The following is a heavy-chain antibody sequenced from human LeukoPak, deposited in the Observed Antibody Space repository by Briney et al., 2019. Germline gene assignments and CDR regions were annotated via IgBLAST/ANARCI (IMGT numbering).Heavy chain of an antibody. CDR1: GFTFSSYS. J-gene: IGHJ6*03. CDR2: ISSSSSYI. D-gene: IGHD3-3*01. V-gene: IGHV3-21*01. Sequence: GGSLRLSCAASGFTFSSYSMDWVRQAPGKGLEWVSSISSSSSYIYYADSVKGRFTISRDNAKNSLYLQMNSLRAEDTAVYYCARDQGIRFLEWSLRVYMDVWGKGTTVTVSS. CDR3: ARDQGIRFLEWSLRVYMDV.